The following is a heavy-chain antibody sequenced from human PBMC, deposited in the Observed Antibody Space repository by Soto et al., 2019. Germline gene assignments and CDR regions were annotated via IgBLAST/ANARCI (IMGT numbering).Heavy chain of an antibody. V-gene: IGHV1-58*01. CDR2: IVVGSGNT. CDR3: AADPGAGNDY. J-gene: IGHJ4*02. CDR1: GFTFTSSA. D-gene: IGHD1-26*01. Sequence: QMQLVQSGPEVKKPGTSVKVSCKASGFTFTSSAVQWVRQARGQRLEWIGWIVVGSGNTNYAQKFQERVTITRDMSTISAYMELSSLRSEDTAVYYCAADPGAGNDYWGQGTLVTVSS.